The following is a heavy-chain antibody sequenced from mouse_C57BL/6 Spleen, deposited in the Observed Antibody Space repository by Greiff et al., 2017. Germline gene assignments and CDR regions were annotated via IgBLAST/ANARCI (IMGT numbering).Heavy chain of an antibody. CDR2: IDPESGGT. J-gene: IGHJ4*01. Sequence: EVQLQQSGAELVRPGASVKLSCTASGFNITDYYMHWVKQRPEQGLEWIGRIDPESGGTKYASKFQGKATITADTSSNTAYLQLSSLTSEGTADYYCSTGDARDYWGQGTSVTVSS. V-gene: IGHV14-4*01. CDR3: STGDARDY. CDR1: GFNITDYY.